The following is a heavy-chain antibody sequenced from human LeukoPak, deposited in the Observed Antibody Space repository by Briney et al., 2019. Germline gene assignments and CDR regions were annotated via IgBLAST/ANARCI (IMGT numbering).Heavy chain of an antibody. D-gene: IGHD3-10*01. CDR2: IRSKAYGGTT. V-gene: IGHV3-49*03. CDR1: GFTFGDYA. CDR3: TRVAMVRGVINYYYGMDV. Sequence: PGGSLRLSRTASGFTFGDYAMSWFRQAPGKGLEWVGFIRSKAYGGTTEYAASVKGRFTISRDDSKSIAYLQMNSLKTEDTAVYYCTRVAMVRGVINYYYGMDVWGQGTTVTVSS. J-gene: IGHJ6*02.